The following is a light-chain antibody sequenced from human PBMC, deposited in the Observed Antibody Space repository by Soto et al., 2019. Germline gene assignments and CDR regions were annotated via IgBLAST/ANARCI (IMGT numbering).Light chain of an antibody. CDR2: DAS. Sequence: DIQMTQSPSTLSASVGDRVTVTCRASQIISSWLAWYQQKPGKAPKLLIYDASSLESGVPSRFSGSGSGTEFTLTISSLQPDDSATYYCQQYKSYSRTFGQGTKVDIK. J-gene: IGKJ1*01. V-gene: IGKV1-5*01. CDR3: QQYKSYSRT. CDR1: QIISSW.